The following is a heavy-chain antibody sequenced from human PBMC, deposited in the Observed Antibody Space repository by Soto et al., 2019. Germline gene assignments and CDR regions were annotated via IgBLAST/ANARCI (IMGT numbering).Heavy chain of an antibody. V-gene: IGHV5-51*01. Sequence: GESLKISCKASGYSFTTYWIGWVRQMPGKGLEWMGIIYPGDSDTRYRPSFQGRVTISADKSITTAYLQWSSLKASDTAMYYCARQYRCSSTSCYTDGLDVWRQVTTVTVS. CDR2: IYPGDSDT. CDR3: ARQYRCSSTSCYTDGLDV. J-gene: IGHJ6*02. CDR1: GYSFTTYW. D-gene: IGHD2-2*02.